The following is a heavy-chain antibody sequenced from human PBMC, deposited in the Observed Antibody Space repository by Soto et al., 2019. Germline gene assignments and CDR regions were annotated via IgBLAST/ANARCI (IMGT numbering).Heavy chain of an antibody. Sequence: SDTLSLTSAVSGYSISSSNWWGWIRQPPGKGLEWIGYIYYSGTTYYNPSLKSRVTMSVDTSKNQFSLKLTSVTAVDTAVYYCARREIQGPIDYWGQGTLVTVS. CDR3: ARREIQGPIDY. CDR1: GYSISSSNW. J-gene: IGHJ4*02. D-gene: IGHD1-26*01. CDR2: IYYSGTT. V-gene: IGHV4-28*01.